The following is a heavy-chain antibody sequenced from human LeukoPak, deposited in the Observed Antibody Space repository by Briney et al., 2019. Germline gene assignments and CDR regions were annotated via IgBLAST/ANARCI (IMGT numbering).Heavy chain of an antibody. CDR1: GYSISSSYY. Sequence: SETLSLTCTVSGYSISSSYYWSWIRQPAGKGLEWIGRIYTSGSTNYNPSLKSRVTMSVDTSKNQFSLKLSSVTAADTAVYYCARESAAVAVDYWGQGTLVTVSS. V-gene: IGHV4-4*07. D-gene: IGHD6-19*01. CDR3: ARESAAVAVDY. J-gene: IGHJ4*02. CDR2: IYTSGST.